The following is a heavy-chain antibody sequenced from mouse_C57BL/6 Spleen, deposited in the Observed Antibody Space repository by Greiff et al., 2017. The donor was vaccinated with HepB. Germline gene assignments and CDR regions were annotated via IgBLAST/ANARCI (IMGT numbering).Heavy chain of an antibody. D-gene: IGHD1-1*01. CDR1: EYEFPSHD. CDR2: INSDGGST. V-gene: IGHV5-2*01. CDR3: ASSSYEAWFAY. Sequence: EVKLMESGGGLVQPGESLKLSCESNEYEFPSHDMSWVRKTPEKRLELVAAINSDGGSTYYPDTMERRFIISRDNTKKTLYLQMSSLRSEDTALYYCASSSYEAWFAYWGQGTLVTVSA. J-gene: IGHJ3*01.